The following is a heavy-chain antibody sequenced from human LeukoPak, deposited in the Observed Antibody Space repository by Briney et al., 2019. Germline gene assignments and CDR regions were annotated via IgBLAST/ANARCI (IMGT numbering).Heavy chain of an antibody. CDR3: ARDPPPDFWSGYRPLDY. CDR2: IKQDGSEK. J-gene: IGHJ4*02. V-gene: IGHV3-7*01. D-gene: IGHD3-3*01. Sequence: GGSLRLSCAASGFTFSSYWMSWVRQAPGKGLEWVANIKQDGSEKYYVDSVKGRFTISRDNAKNSLYLQMNSLRAEDTAVYYCARDPPPDFWSGYRPLDYWGQGTLVTVSS. CDR1: GFTFSSYW.